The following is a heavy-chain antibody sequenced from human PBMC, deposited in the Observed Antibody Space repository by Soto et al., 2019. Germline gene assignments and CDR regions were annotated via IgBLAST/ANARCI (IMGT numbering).Heavy chain of an antibody. CDR3: ARVVSHYDSSGYYPDAFDI. V-gene: IGHV4-30-2*01. CDR1: GGSIGSGGYS. CDR2: IYHSGTT. Sequence: QLQLQESGSGLVKPSETLSLTCAVSGGSIGSGGYSWSWIRQPPGKGLEWIGYIYHSGTTHYNPSLKSRDTISIDRSKNPFSLKLSSVSAADTAVYYCARVVSHYDSSGYYPDAFDIWGQGTLVTVSS. D-gene: IGHD3-22*01. J-gene: IGHJ3*02.